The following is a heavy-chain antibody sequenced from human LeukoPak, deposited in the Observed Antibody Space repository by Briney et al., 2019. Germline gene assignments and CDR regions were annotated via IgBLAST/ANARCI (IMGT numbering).Heavy chain of an antibody. V-gene: IGHV3-33*06. CDR2: IWYDGTNK. CDR1: GFIFSNYA. J-gene: IGHJ4*02. CDR3: AKDTLDSSGYCFDY. Sequence: GGSVRFSCAAPGFIFSNYAMHWVRQAPGKGLEWVAVIWYDGTNKYYADSVKGRFTISRDNSKNTLYLQMNSLRAEDTAVYYCAKDTLDSSGYCFDYWGQGTLVTVSS. D-gene: IGHD3-22*01.